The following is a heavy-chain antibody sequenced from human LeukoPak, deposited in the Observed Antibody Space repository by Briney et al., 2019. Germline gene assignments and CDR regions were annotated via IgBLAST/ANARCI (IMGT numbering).Heavy chain of an antibody. V-gene: IGHV3-21*01. CDR1: GFTFSSYS. D-gene: IGHD4-23*01. Sequence: GGSLRLSCAASGFTFSSYSMNWVRQAPGKGLEWVSSISSSSSYIYYADSVKGRFTISRDNAKNSLYLQMNSLRAEDTAVYYCARAVTVVTNNRFDPWGQGTLVTVSS. CDR3: ARAVTVVTNNRFDP. J-gene: IGHJ5*02. CDR2: ISSSSSYI.